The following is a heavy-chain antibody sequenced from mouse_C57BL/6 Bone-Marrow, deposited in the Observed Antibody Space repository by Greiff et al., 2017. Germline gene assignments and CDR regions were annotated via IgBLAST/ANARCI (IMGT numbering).Heavy chain of an antibody. V-gene: IGHV5-4*03. CDR1: GFTFSSYA. J-gene: IGHJ2*01. Sequence: EVKVVESGGGLVKPGGSLTLSCAASGFTFSSYAMSWVRQTPEKRLEWVATISDGGSYTYYPDNVKGRFTISRDNAKNNLYLQMSHLKSEDTAMYYCARASNWDFDYWGQGTTLTVSS. CDR2: ISDGGSYT. D-gene: IGHD4-1*01. CDR3: ARASNWDFDY.